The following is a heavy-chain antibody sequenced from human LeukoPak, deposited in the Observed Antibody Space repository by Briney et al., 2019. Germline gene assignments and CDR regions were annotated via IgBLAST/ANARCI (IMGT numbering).Heavy chain of an antibody. CDR1: GFTFSTYA. CDR2: ISGRGDST. V-gene: IGHV3-23*01. CDR3: ARDRGRYYDSRGFYWGYYFDS. D-gene: IGHD3-22*01. J-gene: IGHJ4*02. Sequence: GGSLRLSCAASGFTFSTYAVNWVRQAPGRGMERGSAISGRGDSTYYAVFLKCRFIISRDNSNDTLYLQMSSVRVDDTAVYYCARDRGRYYDSRGFYWGYYFDSWGQGILVTVST.